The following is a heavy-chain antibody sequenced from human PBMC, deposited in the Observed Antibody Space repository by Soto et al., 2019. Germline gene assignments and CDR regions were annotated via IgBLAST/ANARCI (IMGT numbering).Heavy chain of an antibody. V-gene: IGHV4-39*07. D-gene: IGHD2-21*02. CDR3: AREVVVTAMTFDY. J-gene: IGHJ4*02. CDR2: IYYSGSS. Sequence: SETLSLTCTVSGGSISSSSYYWGWIRQPPGKGLECIGSIYYSGSSYYNPSLKSRVTISVDTSKNQSSLKLSSVTAADTAVYYCAREVVVTAMTFDYWGQGTLVTVSS. CDR1: GGSISSSSYY.